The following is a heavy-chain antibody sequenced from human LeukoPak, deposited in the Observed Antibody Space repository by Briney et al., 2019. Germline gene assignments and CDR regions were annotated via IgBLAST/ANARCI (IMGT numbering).Heavy chain of an antibody. CDR1: GYRFTTYG. D-gene: IGHD5-12*01. Sequence: ASVKVSCKASGYRFTTYGISWLRQAPGQGLVWMGWVSTNSGETNYAQNFRDRVTLTTDTSTSTAYIELRSLTSDDTAVYYCARDWESDARTITDRWGQGTLVTVSS. V-gene: IGHV1-18*01. CDR3: ARDWESDARTITDR. J-gene: IGHJ5*02. CDR2: VSTNSGET.